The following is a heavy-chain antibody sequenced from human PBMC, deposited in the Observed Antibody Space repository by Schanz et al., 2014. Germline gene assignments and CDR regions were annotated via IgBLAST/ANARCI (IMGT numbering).Heavy chain of an antibody. J-gene: IGHJ3*01. Sequence: VQLVESGGSVVQPGRSLRLSCAVSGFSVSTNYMSWARQAPGKGLEWISSLYINAGSTRYADSVKGQFFISRDSSKNTLFLQMNSLRADDTAIYFCARDEGRDGYNLAFDVWGQGTLVTVSS. V-gene: IGHV3-53*01. CDR3: ARDEGRDGYNLAFDV. D-gene: IGHD2-21*01. CDR2: LYINAGST. CDR1: GFSVSTNY.